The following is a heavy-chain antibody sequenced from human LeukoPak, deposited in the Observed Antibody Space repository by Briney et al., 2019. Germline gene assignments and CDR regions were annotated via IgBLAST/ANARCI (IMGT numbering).Heavy chain of an antibody. CDR3: AAYDSSGYSRKYFQH. V-gene: IGHV3-74*01. Sequence: GVSLRLSCAASGFTFSSNWMHWVRQAPGKGLVWVSRINSDGSIISYADSVKGRFTISRDNAKNTLYLQMNSLRAEDTAVYYCAAYDSSGYSRKYFQHWGQGTLVTVSS. CDR1: GFTFSSNW. D-gene: IGHD3-22*01. CDR2: INSDGSII. J-gene: IGHJ1*01.